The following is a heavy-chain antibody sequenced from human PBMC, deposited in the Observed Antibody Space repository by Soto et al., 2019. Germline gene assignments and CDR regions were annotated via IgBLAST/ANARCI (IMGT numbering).Heavy chain of an antibody. CDR1: GYTFTSYG. D-gene: IGHD1-26*01. CDR3: ARGGKSGSYTGYYYYYGMDV. J-gene: IGHJ6*02. CDR2: ISACNGNT. Sequence: ASVKVSCKASGYTFTSYGISWVRQAPGQGLEWMGWISACNGNTNYAQKPQGRVTMTTDTSTSTAYMELRSLRSDDTAVYYCARGGKSGSYTGYYYYYGMDVWGQGTTVTVSS. V-gene: IGHV1-18*01.